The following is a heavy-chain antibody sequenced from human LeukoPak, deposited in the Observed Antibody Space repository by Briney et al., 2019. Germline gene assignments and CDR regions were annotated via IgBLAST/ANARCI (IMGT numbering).Heavy chain of an antibody. D-gene: IGHD3-16*02. V-gene: IGHV3-9*01. J-gene: IGHJ4*02. CDR1: GFTFDDYA. CDR3: ARIYDYVWGSYPAGGGFDY. Sequence: GRSLRLSCAASGFTFDDYAMHWVRQAPGKGLEWVSGISWNSGSIGYADSVKGRFTISRDNAKNSLYLQMNSLRAEDTALYYCARIYDYVWGSYPAGGGFDYWGQGTLVTVSS. CDR2: ISWNSGSI.